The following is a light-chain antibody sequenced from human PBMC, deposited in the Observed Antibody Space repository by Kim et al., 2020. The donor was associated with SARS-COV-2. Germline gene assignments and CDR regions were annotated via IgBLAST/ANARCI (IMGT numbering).Light chain of an antibody. V-gene: IGKV3-20*01. Sequence: TVLTQSPGTLSLSPGERATLSCRASQSVTSTYLAWYQQKPGQAPSLLIYGASSRATGIPDRFSGSGSGTDFTLTISILEPEDFAVYYCQQYGSSPPWTFGQGTKVDLK. CDR3: QQYGSSPPWT. CDR1: QSVTSTY. J-gene: IGKJ1*01. CDR2: GAS.